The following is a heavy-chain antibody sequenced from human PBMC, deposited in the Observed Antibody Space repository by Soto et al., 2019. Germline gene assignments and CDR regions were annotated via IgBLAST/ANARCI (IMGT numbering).Heavy chain of an antibody. CDR3: ARRGPQYMDV. V-gene: IGHV1-18*01. Sequence: QDQLVQSGAEVKKPGASVQVSCKAFVIGDGISWVRQAPGQGLEWMGWINVYNDNTEYAPKFQGRVTMTTDTSTNTVYMELRSLRSDDAAVYCCARRGPQYMDVWGKGTTVTVSS. D-gene: IGHD3-10*01. CDR2: INVYNDNT. J-gene: IGHJ6*04. CDR1: VIGDG.